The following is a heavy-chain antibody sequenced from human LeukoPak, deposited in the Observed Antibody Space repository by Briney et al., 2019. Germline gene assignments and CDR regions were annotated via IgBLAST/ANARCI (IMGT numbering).Heavy chain of an antibody. CDR1: GFTFRNYG. V-gene: IGHV3-30*02. Sequence: PGGSLRLSCAASGFTFRNYGMHWVRQAPGKGLEWVTFIEYDGSNKYYADSVKGRFTFSRDNSKNTLYLQMNSLRAEDTAVYYCAKGLAHYFDYWGQGTLVTVSS. CDR2: IEYDGSNK. J-gene: IGHJ4*02. CDR3: AKGLAHYFDY.